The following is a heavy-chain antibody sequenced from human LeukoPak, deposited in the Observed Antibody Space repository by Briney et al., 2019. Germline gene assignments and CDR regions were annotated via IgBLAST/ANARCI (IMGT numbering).Heavy chain of an antibody. Sequence: LTGGSLRLSCADSGFGFSTYAMSWVRQAPGKGLEWVSGISASGDKIFYADSVKGRFTISRDNSKNILYLQMNALAAEDTARYYCVTHYCSTITCYTDYWGQGTMVPVSS. CDR2: ISASGDKI. CDR1: GFGFSTYA. D-gene: IGHD2-2*02. V-gene: IGHV3-23*01. J-gene: IGHJ4*02. CDR3: VTHYCSTITCYTDY.